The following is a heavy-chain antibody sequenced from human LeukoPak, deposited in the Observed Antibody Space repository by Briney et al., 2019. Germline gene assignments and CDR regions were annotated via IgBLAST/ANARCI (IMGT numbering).Heavy chain of an antibody. D-gene: IGHD4-23*01. CDR2: ISYDGSNK. CDR3: ARGAFYTDYDGFFDY. CDR1: GFTFSSYA. V-gene: IGHV3-30*04. J-gene: IGHJ4*02. Sequence: PGRSLRLSCAASGFTFSSYAMHWVRQAPGKGLEWVAVISYDGSNKYYADSVKGRFTISRDNSKNTLYLQMHSLRPEDTTVYYCARGAFYTDYDGFFDYWGQGTLVTVSS.